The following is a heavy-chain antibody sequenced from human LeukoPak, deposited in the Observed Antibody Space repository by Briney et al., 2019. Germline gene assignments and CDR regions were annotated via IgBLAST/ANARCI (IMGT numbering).Heavy chain of an antibody. J-gene: IGHJ4*02. CDR3: AKDLTGGYTNGLFDS. D-gene: IGHD2-8*01. CDR2: ISGSGGTT. V-gene: IGHV3-23*01. CDR1: GFTFHKYA. Sequence: GGSLRLSCAASGFTFHKYAMNWVRQAPGKGLEWVSIISGSGGTTYYTDSVKGRFTISRDNSKNTLYLQMNSLRAEDTAVYYCAKDLTGGYTNGLFDSWGQGTLVTVSS.